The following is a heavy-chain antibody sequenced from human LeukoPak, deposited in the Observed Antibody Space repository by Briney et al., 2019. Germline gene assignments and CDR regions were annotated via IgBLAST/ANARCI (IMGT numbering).Heavy chain of an antibody. V-gene: IGHV1-69*13. D-gene: IGHD1-1*01. CDR3: ARSLTTGTTFSFDY. Sequence: SVKVSCKASGGTFSSYAISWVRQAPGQGLEWMGGIIPIFGTANYAQKFQGRVTITADESTSTAYMELSSLRSDDTAVYYCARSLTTGTTFSFDYWGQGTLVTVSS. J-gene: IGHJ4*02. CDR2: IIPIFGTA. CDR1: GGTFSSYA.